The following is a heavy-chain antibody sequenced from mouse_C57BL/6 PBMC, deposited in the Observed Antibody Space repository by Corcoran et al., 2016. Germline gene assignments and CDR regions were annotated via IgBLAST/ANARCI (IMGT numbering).Heavy chain of an antibody. CDR3: AREYPAWFAY. CDR2: INPNNGGT. Sequence: EVQLQQSGPELVKPGASVKISCKASGYTFTDYYMNWVKQSHGKSLEWIGDINPNNGGTSYNQKFKGKATLTVDKSSSTAYMELRSLTSEDSAVHYWAREYPAWFAYWGQGILVTVSA. V-gene: IGHV1-26*01. CDR1: GYTFTDYY. J-gene: IGHJ3*01.